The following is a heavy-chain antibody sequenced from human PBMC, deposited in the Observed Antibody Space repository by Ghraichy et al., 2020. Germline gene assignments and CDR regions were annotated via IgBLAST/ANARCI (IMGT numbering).Heavy chain of an antibody. V-gene: IGHV3-30*04. CDR2: ISYDGTNK. D-gene: IGHD3-16*01. J-gene: IGHJ4*02. CDR1: GFTFSSYA. CDR3: SRVQRGRHSYALDY. Sequence: GGSLRLSCAGSGFTFSSYAMHWVRQAPGKGLEWVALISYDGTNKYYADSVKGRFTISRDNSKDTLFLQMNSLRAEDTAVYYCSRVQRGRHSYALDYWGQGTLVTVSS.